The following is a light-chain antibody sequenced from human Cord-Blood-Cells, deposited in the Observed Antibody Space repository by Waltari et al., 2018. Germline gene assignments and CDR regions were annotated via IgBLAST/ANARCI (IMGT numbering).Light chain of an antibody. CDR3: QQYDNLPLT. J-gene: IGKJ4*01. V-gene: IGKV1-33*01. CDR1: PDISNY. CDR2: VAS. Sequence: DIQITQFPSSLSASVGDRVTLSCQLRPDISNYLIWDQQKPGTTPTLLIYVASNLAIGVPSMFSGRGSGTDFTFTICSLQPEDIATYYCQQYDNLPLTISGGTKVEIK.